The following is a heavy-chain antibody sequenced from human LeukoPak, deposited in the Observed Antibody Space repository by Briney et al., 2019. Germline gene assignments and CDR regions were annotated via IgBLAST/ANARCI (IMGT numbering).Heavy chain of an antibody. J-gene: IGHJ4*02. V-gene: IGHV3-23*01. CDR1: GFTFSTYA. CDR3: ARPRERHYFDF. Sequence: GGSLRLPCAASGFTFSTYAITWVRQAPGKGLECVSGITSSGGSTYYADSVKGRFTISRDNSKNTLYLQMSSLRAEDTAIYYCARPRERHYFDFWGQGTLVTVSS. CDR2: ITSSGGST. D-gene: IGHD1-1*01.